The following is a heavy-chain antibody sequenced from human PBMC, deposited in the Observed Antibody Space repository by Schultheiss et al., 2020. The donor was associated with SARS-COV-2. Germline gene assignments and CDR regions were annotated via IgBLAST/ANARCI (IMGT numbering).Heavy chain of an antibody. J-gene: IGHJ6*02. CDR2: IIPIFGTA. CDR3: ARGHQLPSHYYYYGMDV. CDR1: GYTFTGYY. D-gene: IGHD2-2*01. V-gene: IGHV1-18*04. Sequence: ASVKVSCKASGYTFTGYYMHWVRQAPGQGLEWMGGIIPIFGTANYAQKLQGRVTMTTDTSTSTAYMELRSLRSDDTAVHYCARGHQLPSHYYYYGMDVWGQGTTVTVSS.